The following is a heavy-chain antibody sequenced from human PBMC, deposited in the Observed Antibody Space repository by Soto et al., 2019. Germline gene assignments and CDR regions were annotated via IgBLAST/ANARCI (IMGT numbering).Heavy chain of an antibody. D-gene: IGHD3-3*01. V-gene: IGHV4-30-4*01. J-gene: IGHJ6*02. CDR1: GGSISSGDYY. CDR3: ARDKRITIFGVVIEGDPTDYYGMDV. Sequence: SETLSLTCTVSGGSISSGDYYWSWICQPPGKGLEWIGYIYYSGSTYYNPSLKSRVTISVDTSKNQFSLKLSSVTAADTAVYYCARDKRITIFGVVIEGDPTDYYGMDVWGQGTTVTVS. CDR2: IYYSGST.